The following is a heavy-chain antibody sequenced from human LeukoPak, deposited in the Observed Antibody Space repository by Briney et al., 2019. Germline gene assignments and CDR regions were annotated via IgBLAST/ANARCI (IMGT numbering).Heavy chain of an antibody. D-gene: IGHD3-22*01. CDR2: IRSKANNYAT. V-gene: IGHV3-73*01. Sequence: GGSLKLSSAASGFTFSGSPMHWVRQASGKGLEWVGRIRSKANNYATAYAASVKGRFTISRDDSKNTAYLQMNSLETEDTAVYYCTKYYYDSSDYTYYFDHWGQGTLVTVSS. J-gene: IGHJ4*02. CDR1: GFTFSGSP. CDR3: TKYYYDSSDYTYYFDH.